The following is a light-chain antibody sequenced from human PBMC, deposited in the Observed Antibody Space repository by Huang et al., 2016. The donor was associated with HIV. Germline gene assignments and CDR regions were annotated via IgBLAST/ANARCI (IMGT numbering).Light chain of an antibody. J-gene: IGKJ1*01. CDR2: WAT. CDR3: LQYYSVPQT. Sequence: DIVMTQSPDSLAVSPGERATINCKSSQSLLYSRSKKNYLAWFQQKPGRPPTLLIYWATTRESGVPDRFSGSGSGTDFTLTINNLQAEDVAVYFCLQYYSVPQTFGHGTKVEIK. V-gene: IGKV4-1*01. CDR1: QSLLYSRSKKNY.